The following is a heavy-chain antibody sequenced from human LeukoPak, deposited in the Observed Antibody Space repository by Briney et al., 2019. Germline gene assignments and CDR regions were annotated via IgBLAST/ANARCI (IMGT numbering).Heavy chain of an antibody. CDR2: ISGSGDTS. D-gene: IGHD1-26*01. J-gene: IGHJ3*01. V-gene: IGHV3-23*01. CDR1: GFSFRIYA. CDR3: AKDWGGSYYANPFDL. Sequence: PGGSLRPSCAASGFSFRIYAMNWVRQAPGKGLEWVSGISGSGDTSYFADSVKGRFSISRDNSKNTLYLQMDSLRAEDTALYYCAKDWGGSYYANPFDLWGQGTMVSVSS.